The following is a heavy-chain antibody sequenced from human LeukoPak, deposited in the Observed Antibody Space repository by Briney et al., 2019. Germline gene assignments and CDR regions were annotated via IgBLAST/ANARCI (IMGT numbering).Heavy chain of an antibody. Sequence: SETLSLTCCVSNGSITTYYWTWIRQPPGKGLEWIGQIFHTGSTNYNPSLKSRLTISLDPSKNLFSLKLKSVSPADTAIYYCARVRARNRDGYTTWGLGTLVTVSS. J-gene: IGHJ5*02. CDR3: ARVRARNRDGYTT. D-gene: IGHD3-16*01. V-gene: IGHV4-59*01. CDR1: NGSITTYY. CDR2: IFHTGST.